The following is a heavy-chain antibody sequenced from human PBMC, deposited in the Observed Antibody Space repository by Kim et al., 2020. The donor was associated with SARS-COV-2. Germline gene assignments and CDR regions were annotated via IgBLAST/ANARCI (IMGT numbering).Heavy chain of an antibody. V-gene: IGHV3-23*01. CDR2: ISGSGGST. D-gene: IGHD3-3*01. J-gene: IGHJ6*02. CDR3: AKDRTLYYDFWSGYDRPRDGMDV. Sequence: GGSLRLSCAASGFTFSSYAMSWVRQAPGKGLEWVSAISGSGGSTYYEDSVKGRFTISRDNSKNTLYLQMNSLRAEDTAVYYCAKDRTLYYDFWSGYDRPRDGMDVWGQGTTVTVSS. CDR1: GFTFSSYA.